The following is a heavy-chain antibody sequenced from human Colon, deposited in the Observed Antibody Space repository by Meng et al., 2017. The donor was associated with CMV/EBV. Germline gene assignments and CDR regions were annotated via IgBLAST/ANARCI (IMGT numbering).Heavy chain of an antibody. Sequence: GGSLRLSCVASGFTFSSYTMNWVRQAPGKGLEWVSSITGSSNYIYYADSVKGRCTVSRDNAKNSLFLQMNSLTAEDTALYYCAKVVAVAGTNSYYGMDVWGQGTTVTVSS. D-gene: IGHD6-19*01. CDR2: ITGSSNYI. J-gene: IGHJ6*02. CDR1: GFTFSSYT. CDR3: AKVVAVAGTNSYYGMDV. V-gene: IGHV3-21*01.